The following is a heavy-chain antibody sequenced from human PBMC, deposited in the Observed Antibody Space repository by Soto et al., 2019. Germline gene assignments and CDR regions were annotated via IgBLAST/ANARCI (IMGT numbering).Heavy chain of an antibody. D-gene: IGHD2-15*01. J-gene: IGHJ6*02. V-gene: IGHV1-58*01. CDR3: ATGAYCSGGSCSDYYYYYYGMDL. Sequence: PGASVKVSCKTSGFTFRSSAVQWVRQARGQRLEWIGWLVVGTGNTNYAQKFQQRVTISSDRSTNTVSMELSSPTSEDTAVYYCATGAYCSGGSCSDYYYYYYGMDLWGQGTTVTVSS. CDR2: LVVGTGNT. CDR1: GFTFRSSA.